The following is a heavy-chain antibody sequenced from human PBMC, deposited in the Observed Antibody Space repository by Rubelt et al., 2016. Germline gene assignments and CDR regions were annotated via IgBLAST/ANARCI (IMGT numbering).Heavy chain of an antibody. J-gene: IGHJ4*02. Sequence: QVQLQQWGAGLLKPSETLSLTCAVYGGSFSGYYWSWIRQPPGKGLEWIGEINHSGSTNYNPSLKSRVSISVYTSKNPFSLKLSLVTAADTAVYYCARVLAAVAFDYWGQGTLVTVSS. CDR3: ARVLAAVAFDY. D-gene: IGHD6-13*01. CDR1: GGSFSGYY. V-gene: IGHV4-34*01. CDR2: INHSGST.